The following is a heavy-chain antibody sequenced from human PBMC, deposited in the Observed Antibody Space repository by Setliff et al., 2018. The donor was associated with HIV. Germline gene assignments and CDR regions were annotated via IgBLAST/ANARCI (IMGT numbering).Heavy chain of an antibody. D-gene: IGHD3-3*01. J-gene: IGHJ6*03. CDR1: GGSISSGGYY. CDR3: ARATFFDFWSGFPHHYMDV. V-gene: IGHV4-31*03. CDR2: IYYSGST. Sequence: PSETLSLTCTVSGGSISSGGYYWSWIRQHPGKGLEWIGYIYYSGSTYYNPSLKSRVTISVDTSKNQSSLQLNSVTAADTAVYYCARATFFDFWSGFPHHYMDVWGKGTTVTVSS.